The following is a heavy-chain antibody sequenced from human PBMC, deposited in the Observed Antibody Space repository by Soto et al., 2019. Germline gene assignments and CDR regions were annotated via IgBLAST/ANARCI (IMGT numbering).Heavy chain of an antibody. CDR1: GFTFDDYA. Sequence: EVQLVESGGGLVQPGRSLRLSCAASGFTFDDYAMHWVRQAPGKGLEWVSGISWNSGSIGYADSVKGRFTISRDNAKNSLYLQMNSLRAEDTALYYCAKDRDIAVAGNFDYWGQVTLVTVSS. V-gene: IGHV3-9*01. CDR2: ISWNSGSI. J-gene: IGHJ4*02. D-gene: IGHD6-19*01. CDR3: AKDRDIAVAGNFDY.